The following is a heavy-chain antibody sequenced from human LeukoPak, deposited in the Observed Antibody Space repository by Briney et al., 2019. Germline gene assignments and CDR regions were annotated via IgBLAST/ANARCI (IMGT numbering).Heavy chain of an antibody. Sequence: GGSLRLSCAASGIAFSSNWVTWVRQAPGKGLEWVANIHQDGNEKYCGDSVRGRFTISRDNAKNSVFLQMNSLRAEDTAVYYCWGPSWGQGTLVTVSS. V-gene: IGHV3-7*05. CDR2: IHQDGNEK. J-gene: IGHJ5*02. CDR1: GIAFSSNW. D-gene: IGHD3-16*01. CDR3: WGPS.